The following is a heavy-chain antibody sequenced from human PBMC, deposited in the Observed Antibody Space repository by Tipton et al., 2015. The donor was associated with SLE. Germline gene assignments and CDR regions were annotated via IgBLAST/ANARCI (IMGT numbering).Heavy chain of an antibody. CDR1: GGSISSRNYY. V-gene: IGHV4-39*07. D-gene: IGHD1-26*01. CDR3: ARGSRVEEDLDY. J-gene: IGHJ4*02. CDR2: MYYSGST. Sequence: TLSLTCIVSGGSISSRNYYWGWIRQPPGKGLEWIGSMYYSGSTYYNPSLKSRVTILEDTSKNQFSLKLRSVTAADTAVYYCARGSRVEEDLDYWGPGTLVTVSS.